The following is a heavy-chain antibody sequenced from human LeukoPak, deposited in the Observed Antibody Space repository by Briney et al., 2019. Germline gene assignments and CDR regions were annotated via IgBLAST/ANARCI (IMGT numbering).Heavy chain of an antibody. D-gene: IGHD2-15*01. J-gene: IGHJ4*02. CDR2: ISHDGSNK. CDR3: AKEEAGYCSGGSCYSLNY. V-gene: IGHV3-30*18. Sequence: GGSLRLSCAASGFTFSSYGMHWVRQAPGKGLEWVAVISHDGSNKYYLNSVKGRFTISRDNSKNTMHLQMNSLRAEDTAVYYCAKEEAGYCSGGSCYSLNYWGQGTLVTVSS. CDR1: GFTFSSYG.